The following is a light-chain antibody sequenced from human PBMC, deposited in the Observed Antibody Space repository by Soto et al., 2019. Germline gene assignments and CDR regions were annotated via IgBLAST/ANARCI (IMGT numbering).Light chain of an antibody. J-gene: IGLJ3*02. CDR2: EVS. CDR1: SSDIGTFNY. CDR3: SSYTTTYSVV. Sequence: QSALTQPASVSGSPGQSITISCTGTSSDIGTFNYVSWYQQHPDKVPKLMISEVSKRPSGVSNRFSGSKSGITASLTISGLQAEDEADYYCSSYTTTYSVVFGGGTKVTVL. V-gene: IGLV2-14*01.